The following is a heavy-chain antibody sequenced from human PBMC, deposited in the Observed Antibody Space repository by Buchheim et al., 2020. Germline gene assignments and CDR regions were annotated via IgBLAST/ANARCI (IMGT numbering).Heavy chain of an antibody. CDR1: GFTFSSYA. CDR2: ISYDGSNK. CDR3: ARSQKGHYDILTGYYMGGGSLDY. V-gene: IGHV3-30-3*01. Sequence: QVQLVESGGGVVQPGRSLRLSCAASGFTFSSYAMHWVRQAPGKGLEWVAVISYDGSNKYYADSVKGRFTIPRDNSKTTLYLQMNSLRAEDTAVYYCARSQKGHYDILTGYYMGGGSLDYWGQGTL. J-gene: IGHJ4*02. D-gene: IGHD3-9*01.